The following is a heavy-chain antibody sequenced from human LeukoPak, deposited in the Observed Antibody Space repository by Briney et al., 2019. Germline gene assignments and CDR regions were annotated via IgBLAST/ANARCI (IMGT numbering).Heavy chain of an antibody. Sequence: ASVKVSCKASGYTFTSYYMHWVRQAPGQGLEWMGIINPSGGSTSYAQKFQGRVTMTRDTSTSTVYMELSSLRSGDTAVYYCARGGRRGGGSGWYYFDYWGQGTLVTVSS. CDR1: GYTFTSYY. V-gene: IGHV1-46*01. D-gene: IGHD6-19*01. J-gene: IGHJ4*02. CDR2: INPSGGST. CDR3: ARGGRRGGGSGWYYFDY.